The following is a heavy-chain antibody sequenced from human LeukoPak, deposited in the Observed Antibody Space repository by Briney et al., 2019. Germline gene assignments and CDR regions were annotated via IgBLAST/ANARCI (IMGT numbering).Heavy chain of an antibody. J-gene: IGHJ4*02. Sequence: PGGSLRLSCAASGFTFSSYEMNWVRQAPGKGLEWVSYISSSGGTIYYADSVKGRFTISRDNAKNSLYLQMNSLRAEDTAVYYCARGHYDFWSGYQAALQYWGQGTLVTVSS. CDR3: ARGHYDFWSGYQAALQY. D-gene: IGHD3-3*01. V-gene: IGHV3-48*03. CDR1: GFTFSSYE. CDR2: ISSSGGTI.